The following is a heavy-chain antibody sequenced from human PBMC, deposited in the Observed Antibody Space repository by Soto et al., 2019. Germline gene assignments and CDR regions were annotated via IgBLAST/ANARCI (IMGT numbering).Heavy chain of an antibody. D-gene: IGHD3-9*01. V-gene: IGHV3-30*18. CDR1: GFTFSSYG. Sequence: GGSLRLSCAASGFTFSSYGMHWVRQAPGKGLEWVAVISYDGSNKYYADSVKGRFTISRDNSKNTLYLQMNSLRAEDTAVYYCAKDLTYYDILTGYYPIQGVYYYGMDVWGQGTTVTVSS. CDR2: ISYDGSNK. CDR3: AKDLTYYDILTGYYPIQGVYYYGMDV. J-gene: IGHJ6*02.